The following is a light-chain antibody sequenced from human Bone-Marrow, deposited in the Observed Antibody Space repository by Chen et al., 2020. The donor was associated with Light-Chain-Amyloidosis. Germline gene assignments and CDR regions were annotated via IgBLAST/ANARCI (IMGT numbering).Light chain of an antibody. Sequence: SYVLTQPSSVSVAPGQTATIACGGNNIGSTSVHWYQQTPGQAPLLVVYDDSDRPSGIPERLAGCNSVSPATRTIRRVEAGDEAGYYCQVWDRSSDRPVFGGGTKLTVL. V-gene: IGLV3-21*02. CDR2: DDS. J-gene: IGLJ3*02. CDR3: QVWDRSSDRPV. CDR1: NIGSTS.